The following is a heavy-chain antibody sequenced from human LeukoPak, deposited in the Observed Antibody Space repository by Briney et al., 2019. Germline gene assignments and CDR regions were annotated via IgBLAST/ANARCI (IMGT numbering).Heavy chain of an antibody. J-gene: IGHJ3*02. CDR2: IRYDGSNK. CDR1: GFTFNSYG. D-gene: IGHD2-2*01. CDR3: AKDSGVPAAIVWDAFDI. Sequence: GGSLRLSCAASGFTFNSYGMHWVRQAPGKGLEWVAFIRYDGSNKYYADSVKGRFTISRDNSKNTLYLQMNSLRAEDTAVYYCAKDSGVPAAIVWDAFDIWGQGTMVTVSS. V-gene: IGHV3-30*02.